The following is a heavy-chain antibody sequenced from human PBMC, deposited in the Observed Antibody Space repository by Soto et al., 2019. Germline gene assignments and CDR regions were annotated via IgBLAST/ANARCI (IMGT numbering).Heavy chain of an antibody. Sequence: QLQLVESGGGVVQPGRSLRLSCAASGFTFSSYGMHWVRQAPGKGLEWVAVISYDGSNKYYADSVKGRFTISRDNSKNTLYLQMNSLRAEDTAVYSCAKSDVLRFLEWLLPQPIDYGMDVWGQGTTVTVSS. CDR1: GFTFSSYG. D-gene: IGHD3-3*01. CDR3: AKSDVLRFLEWLLPQPIDYGMDV. V-gene: IGHV3-30*18. J-gene: IGHJ6*02. CDR2: ISYDGSNK.